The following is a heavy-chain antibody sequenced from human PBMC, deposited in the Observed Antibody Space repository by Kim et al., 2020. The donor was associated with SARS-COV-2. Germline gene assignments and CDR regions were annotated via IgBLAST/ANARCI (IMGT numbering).Heavy chain of an antibody. J-gene: IGHJ6*02. CDR3: ARHMVRGVIIPYGMDV. CDR1: GYSFTSYW. CDR2: IDPSDSYT. Sequence: GASLKISCKGSGYSFTSYWNSWVRQMPGKGLEWIGSIDPSDSYTNYSTSSQGHVNIPADKSIRPAYLQWSRLKASDTARYYCARHMVRGVIIPYGMDVWGQGTTVTVSS. V-gene: IGHV5-10-1*01. D-gene: IGHD3-10*01.